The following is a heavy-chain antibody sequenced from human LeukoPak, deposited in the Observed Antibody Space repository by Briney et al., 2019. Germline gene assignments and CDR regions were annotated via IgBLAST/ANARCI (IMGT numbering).Heavy chain of an antibody. CDR2: ISSDSSYR. J-gene: IGHJ4*02. CDR3: ASGTDYDVGSGSPPSFDY. CDR1: GFTFSSYS. Sequence: GGCLRLSYAAAGFTFSSYSMRWVRQAAGKGLGWVLSISSDSSYRYYADSVKGRCTISRDNAKNSLYLQMHSLRAEDTAVYYCASGTDYDVGSGSPPSFDYWGQGTLVTVSS. V-gene: IGHV3-21*01. D-gene: IGHD3-3*01.